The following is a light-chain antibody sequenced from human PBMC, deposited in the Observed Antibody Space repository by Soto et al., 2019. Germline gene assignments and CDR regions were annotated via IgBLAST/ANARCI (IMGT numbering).Light chain of an antibody. CDR1: QSFSSTF. Sequence: EILLTQSPGSLSLSPGDRATLSCRASQSFSSTFFARYQQKPGQAPRLLIYGASSRATGIPDRFSGSGSGTDFTPTISRLEPEDFAVYYCQQYASSVTFGQGTKVEIK. J-gene: IGKJ1*01. CDR2: GAS. CDR3: QQYASSVT. V-gene: IGKV3-20*01.